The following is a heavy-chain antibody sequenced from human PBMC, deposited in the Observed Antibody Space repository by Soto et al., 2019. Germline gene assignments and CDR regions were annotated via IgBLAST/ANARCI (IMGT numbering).Heavy chain of an antibody. Sequence: QVQLQESGPGLVKPSQTLSLTCTVSGGSISSGGYYWSWIRQHPGKGLEWIGYIYYSGSTYYNPSLKSRVTTSVDTSKNQFSVKRSSVTAADTAVYYCARRAVDSSGWYYFAYWGQGTLVTVSS. J-gene: IGHJ4*02. CDR3: ARRAVDSSGWYYFAY. CDR1: GGSISSGGYY. V-gene: IGHV4-31*03. CDR2: IYYSGST. D-gene: IGHD6-19*01.